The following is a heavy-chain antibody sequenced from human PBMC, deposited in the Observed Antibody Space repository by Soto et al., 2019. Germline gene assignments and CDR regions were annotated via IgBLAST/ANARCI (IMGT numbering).Heavy chain of an antibody. J-gene: IGHJ3*01. CDR1: GFSFSSFW. CDR2: IKQDGSEK. D-gene: IGHD1-7*01. CDR3: AKCMQVYWNYDAFHV. Sequence: EVQLVESGGGLVQPGGSLRLSCAASGFSFSSFWMIWVRQAPEKGLEWVAIIKQDGSEKHYVDSVKGRFTVSRDSSRNTLYLQMDSLRAEDTALYYCAKCMQVYWNYDAFHVWGQGTLVTVSS. V-gene: IGHV3-7*03.